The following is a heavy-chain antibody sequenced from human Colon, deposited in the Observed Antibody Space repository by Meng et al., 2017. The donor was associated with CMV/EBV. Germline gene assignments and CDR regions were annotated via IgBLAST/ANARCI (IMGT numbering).Heavy chain of an antibody. CDR2: ISHDGSNR. Sequence: GESLKISCAAAGFTVTTNYMHWVRQAPGKGLEWVAGISHDGSNRFYADSVKGRLTISRDNSKNTLFLQMNSLRAEDTAVYYCARDQDYGSGSCFDNWGQGTLVTVSS. V-gene: IGHV3-30*03. D-gene: IGHD3-10*01. CDR1: GFTVTTNY. CDR3: ARDQDYGSGSCFDN. J-gene: IGHJ4*02.